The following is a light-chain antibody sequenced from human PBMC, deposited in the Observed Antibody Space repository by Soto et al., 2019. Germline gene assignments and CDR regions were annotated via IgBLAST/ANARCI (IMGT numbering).Light chain of an antibody. CDR1: QGIGSA. J-gene: IGKJ1*01. V-gene: IGKV1-13*02. CDR3: QQYDM. Sequence: AVQLTQSPSSLSASVGDRVTISCRASQGIGSALAWYQQNPGKAPKVLIYDASSLESGVPSRFSGSGSGTEFTLTITSLQPEDFATYYCQQYDMFGPGTKVDIK. CDR2: DAS.